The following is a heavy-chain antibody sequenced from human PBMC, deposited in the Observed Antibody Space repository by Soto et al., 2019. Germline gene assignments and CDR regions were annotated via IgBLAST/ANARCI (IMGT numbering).Heavy chain of an antibody. V-gene: IGHV4-4*01. J-gene: IGHJ4*02. CDR3: ARSFGWYAIDH. CDR1: SASIITEQR. D-gene: IGHD6-19*01. Sequence: QMQLQESGPGLVKPSETLSLTCAVSSASIITEQRWTWVRQPPGKGLEWIGEIHHSGSTNNNPSLRSXDTXSXDKSKNQCSLNLNSVTAADTALYCCARSFGWYAIDHWGQGTLVIVSS. CDR2: IHHSGST.